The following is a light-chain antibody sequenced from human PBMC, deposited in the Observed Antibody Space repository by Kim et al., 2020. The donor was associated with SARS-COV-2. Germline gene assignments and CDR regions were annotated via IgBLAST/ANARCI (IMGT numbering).Light chain of an antibody. J-gene: IGKJ4*01. CDR3: LQRSNWPLT. Sequence: LSPGERAPLACRASQGVNSNVAWYQSKPGQAPRLLIYDASKRATGVPARFSGSGFGTDFTLTISRLEPEDFAVYICLQRSNWPLTFGGGTKVDIK. V-gene: IGKV3D-11*03. CDR2: DAS. CDR1: QGVNSN.